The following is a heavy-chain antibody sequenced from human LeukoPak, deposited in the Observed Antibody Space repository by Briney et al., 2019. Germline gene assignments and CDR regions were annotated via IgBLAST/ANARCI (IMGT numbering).Heavy chain of an antibody. CDR3: ARDLGYYDSSGIAFDI. D-gene: IGHD3-22*01. V-gene: IGHV4-4*07. CDR1: GGSISSYY. J-gene: IGHJ3*02. Sequence: SETLSLTCTVPGGSISSYYWSWIRQPAGKGLEWIGRIYIDGSTNYNPSLKSRVTVSLDTSKNQFSLKLSSVTAADTAVYYCARDLGYYDSSGIAFDIWGQGTMVTVSS. CDR2: IYIDGST.